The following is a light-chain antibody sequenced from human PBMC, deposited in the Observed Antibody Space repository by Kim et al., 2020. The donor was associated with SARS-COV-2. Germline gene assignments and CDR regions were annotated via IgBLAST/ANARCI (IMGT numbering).Light chain of an antibody. CDR2: LGS. Sequence: DIVMTQSPLSLPVTPGEPASISCRSSQSLLHSNGYNYLDWYLQKPGQSPQLLIYLGSNRASGVPDRFSGSGSGTDFTLKISRVEAEDVGVYYCMQALQTFFGVGTKVDIK. CDR1: QSLLHSNGYNY. V-gene: IGKV2-28*01. CDR3: MQALQTF. J-gene: IGKJ4*01.